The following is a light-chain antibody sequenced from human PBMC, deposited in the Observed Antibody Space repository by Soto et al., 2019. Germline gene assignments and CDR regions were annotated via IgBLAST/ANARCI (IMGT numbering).Light chain of an antibody. CDR1: QSISSW. Sequence: DIQMTQSPSTLSASVGDRVTITCRASQSISSWLAWYQQKPGKAPKLLIYKASSLESGVPSRFSGSGSGTEFTLTISSLQSEDFATYYCQQYKSFWTFGQGTKV. CDR3: QQYKSFWT. V-gene: IGKV1-5*03. J-gene: IGKJ1*01. CDR2: KAS.